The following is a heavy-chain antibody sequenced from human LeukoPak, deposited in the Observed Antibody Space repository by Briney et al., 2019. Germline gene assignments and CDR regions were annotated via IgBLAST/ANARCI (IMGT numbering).Heavy chain of an antibody. V-gene: IGHV3-7*01. CDR1: GFTFSTYW. D-gene: IGHD5-24*01. Sequence: PGGSLRLSCAASGFTFSTYWMSWVRQAPGKGLEWVANIKEDGSEKYYVDSVRGRFTISRDNAKNSLCLQMNSLRAEDTAVYYCARDGWRAINYWGQGTLVTVS. CDR2: IKEDGSEK. CDR3: ARDGWRAINY. J-gene: IGHJ4*02.